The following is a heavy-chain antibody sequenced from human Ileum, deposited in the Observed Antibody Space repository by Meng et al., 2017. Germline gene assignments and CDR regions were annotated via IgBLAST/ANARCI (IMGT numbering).Heavy chain of an antibody. CDR3: AKVSQTAPLLWIGELSDNWFDP. V-gene: IGHV4-34*01. D-gene: IGHD3-10*01. CDR1: GGSFSGYY. J-gene: IGHJ5*02. Sequence: SETLSLTCAVYGGSFSGYYWSWIRQPPGKGLEWIGEIKHSGSTNYNPSLKSRVTISVDTSKNQFSLKLSPVTDADTAVYYLAKVSQTAPLLWIGELSDNWFDPWGQGTLVTVSS. CDR2: IKHSGST.